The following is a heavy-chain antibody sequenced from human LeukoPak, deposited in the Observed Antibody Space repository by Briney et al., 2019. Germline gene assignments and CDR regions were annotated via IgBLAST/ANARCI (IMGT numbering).Heavy chain of an antibody. D-gene: IGHD2-2*01. CDR2: INHSGST. J-gene: IGHJ4*02. CDR3: ARALTSYDNMDY. CDR1: GGSFSGYY. V-gene: IGHV4-34*01. Sequence: PSETLSLTCAVYGGSFSGYYWSWIRQPPGKGLEWIGEINHSGSTNYNPSLRSRVTISVDTSKNQFSLKLCSVTAADTAVYYCARALTSYDNMDYWGQGTLVTVSS.